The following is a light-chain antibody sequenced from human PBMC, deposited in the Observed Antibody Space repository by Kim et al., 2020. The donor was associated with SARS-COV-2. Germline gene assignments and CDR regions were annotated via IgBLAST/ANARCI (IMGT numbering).Light chain of an antibody. CDR2: WAS. CDR1: QSVFYSSNKKNY. V-gene: IGKV4-1*01. CDR3: QQYYSSPGFT. J-gene: IGKJ3*01. Sequence: DIVMTQSPDSLAVSLGERATINCKSSQSVFYSSNKKNYLAWYQQKPGQPPKLLIYWASTRESGVPDRFSGSGSGTDLTLTISSLRAEDVAIYYCQQYYSSPGFTFGPGTKVDIK.